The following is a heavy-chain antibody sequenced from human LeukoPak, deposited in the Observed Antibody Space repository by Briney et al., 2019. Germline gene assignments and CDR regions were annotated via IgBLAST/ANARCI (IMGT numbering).Heavy chain of an antibody. Sequence: GASVKVSCKASGYTFTSYGISWVRQAPGQGLEWMGWISAYNGNTNYAQKLQGRVTMTTDTSTSIADMELRSLRADDTAVYYCARDPPQGWFDPWGQGTLVTVSS. CDR2: ISAYNGNT. V-gene: IGHV1-18*01. J-gene: IGHJ5*02. CDR1: GYTFTSYG. CDR3: ARDPPQGWFDP.